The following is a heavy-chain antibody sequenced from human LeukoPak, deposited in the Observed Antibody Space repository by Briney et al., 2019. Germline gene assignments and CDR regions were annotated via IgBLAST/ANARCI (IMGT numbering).Heavy chain of an antibody. Sequence: GRSLRLPCAASGFTFSSYGMHWVRQAPGKGLEWVAVIWYDGSNKYYADSVKGRFTISRDNSKNTLYLQMNSLRAEDTAVYYCARVPASAMSAFFDYWGQGTLVTVSS. J-gene: IGHJ4*02. V-gene: IGHV3-33*01. D-gene: IGHD2-2*01. CDR2: IWYDGSNK. CDR3: ARVPASAMSAFFDY. CDR1: GFTFSSYG.